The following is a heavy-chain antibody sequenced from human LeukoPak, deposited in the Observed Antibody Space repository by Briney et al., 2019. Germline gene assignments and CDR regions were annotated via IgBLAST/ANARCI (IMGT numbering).Heavy chain of an antibody. J-gene: IGHJ4*02. D-gene: IGHD5-24*01. CDR2: INPNSGGT. CDR3: ARDQSRDGYKFDY. Sequence: ASVKVSCKASGYTFTGYYMHWVRQAPGQGLEWMGRINPNSGGTNYAQKFQGRVTMTRDTSISTAYMELSRLRSDDTAVYYCARDQSRDGYKFDYWGQGTLVTVSS. V-gene: IGHV1-2*06. CDR1: GYTFTGYY.